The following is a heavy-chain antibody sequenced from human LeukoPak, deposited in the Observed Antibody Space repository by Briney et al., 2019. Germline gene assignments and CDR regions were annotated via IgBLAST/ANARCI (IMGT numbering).Heavy chain of an antibody. CDR2: IYIDGGT. V-gene: IGHV3-53*01. CDR1: GFTVSSSY. D-gene: IGHD6-19*01. CDR3: GKNLYSSVWKNYVDS. Sequence: GGSLRLSCAASGFTVSSSYMTWVRQAPGKGLEWVSVIYIDGGTYYADSVKGRFAISRDTSKNTLYLQMNSVKPEDTAVYYCGKNLYSSVWKNYVDSWGREPWSPSPQ. J-gene: IGHJ4*02.